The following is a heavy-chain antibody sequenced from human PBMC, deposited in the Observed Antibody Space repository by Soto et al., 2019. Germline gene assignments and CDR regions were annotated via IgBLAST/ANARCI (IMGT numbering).Heavy chain of an antibody. J-gene: IGHJ5*02. CDR1: GYTFTSHA. CDR2: INGGNGDT. V-gene: IGHV1-3*01. Sequence: ASVKVSCKASGYTFTSHAMHWVHQAPGQRLEWMGWINGGNGDTKYSGNFQGRVPITRDTSASTAYMELSSLTSEDTAVYYCARDRGYTLGHWGWFDHWGQGTQVTVSS. CDR3: ARDRGYTLGHWGWFDH. D-gene: IGHD6-13*01.